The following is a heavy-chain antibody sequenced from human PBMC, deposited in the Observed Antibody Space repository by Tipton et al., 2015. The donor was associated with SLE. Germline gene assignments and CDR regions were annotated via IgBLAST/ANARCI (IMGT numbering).Heavy chain of an antibody. CDR1: GFTFSTYS. CDR3: ARGVGADY. J-gene: IGHJ4*02. V-gene: IGHV4-39*07. Sequence: LRLSCAASGFTFSTYSMNWVRQAPGKGLEWIGSIYYSGSTYYNPSLKSRVTISVDTSKNQFSLKLSSVTAADTAVYYCARGVGADYWGQGTLVTVSS. CDR2: IYYSGST. D-gene: IGHD1-26*01.